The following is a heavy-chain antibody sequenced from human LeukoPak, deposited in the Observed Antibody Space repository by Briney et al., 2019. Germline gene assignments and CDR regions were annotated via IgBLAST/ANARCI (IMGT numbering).Heavy chain of an antibody. CDR2: ISSSSSYI. CDR3: AKHYGSGTYYNYLDY. J-gene: IGHJ4*02. Sequence: SGGSLRLSCAASGFTFSSYSMNWVRQAPGKGLEWVSSISSSSSYIYYADSVKGRFTISRDNAKNSLYLQMNSLRAEDTAIYYCAKHYGSGTYYNYLDYWGQGTLVTVSS. CDR1: GFTFSSYS. V-gene: IGHV3-21*04. D-gene: IGHD3-10*01.